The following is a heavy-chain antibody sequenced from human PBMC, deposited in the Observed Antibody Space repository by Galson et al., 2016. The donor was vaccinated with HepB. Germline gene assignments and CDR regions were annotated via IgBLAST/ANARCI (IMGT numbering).Heavy chain of an antibody. CDR1: GFTFSNYG. CDR3: ARDYVPGA. V-gene: IGHV3-13*01. J-gene: IGHJ5*02. D-gene: IGHD3-10*01. Sequence: SLRLSCAASGFTFSNYGMHWVRQSMGKGLEWVSGYVVAGNTYYADSVKGRFTISRDNARHSLYLEMNSLRGEDTAMYYCARDYVPGAWGQGVLVTVSS. CDR2: YVVAGNT.